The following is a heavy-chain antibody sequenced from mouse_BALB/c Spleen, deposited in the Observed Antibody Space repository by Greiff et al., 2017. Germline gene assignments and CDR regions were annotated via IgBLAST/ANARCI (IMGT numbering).Heavy chain of an antibody. J-gene: IGHJ1*01. Sequence: EVKLVESGGGLVKPGGSLKLSCAASGFTFSDYYMYWVRQTPEKRLEWVATISDGGSYTYYPDSVKVRFTISRDNAKNNLYLQMSSLKSEDTAMYYCASDSVLRSWYFDVWGAGTTVTVSS. CDR3: ASDSVLRSWYFDV. V-gene: IGHV5-4*02. CDR2: ISDGGSYT. D-gene: IGHD1-1*01. CDR1: GFTFSDYY.